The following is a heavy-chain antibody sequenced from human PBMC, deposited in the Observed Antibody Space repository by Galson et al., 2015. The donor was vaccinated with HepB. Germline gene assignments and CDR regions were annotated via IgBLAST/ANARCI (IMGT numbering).Heavy chain of an antibody. D-gene: IGHD6-19*01. CDR2: IDWDDTK. CDR3: ARIIAVAGSYHYDGMNA. J-gene: IGHJ5*02. Sequence: PALVKPTQTLTVTCTFSGFSFSTSGMCVSWIRQPPGKALEWLALIDWDDTKYYSTALKTRLTISKDTSKNQVVLTMTNMDPVYTATYYCARIIAVAGSYHYDGMNAWGQRSLITVSS. CDR1: GFSFSTSGMC. V-gene: IGHV2-70*01.